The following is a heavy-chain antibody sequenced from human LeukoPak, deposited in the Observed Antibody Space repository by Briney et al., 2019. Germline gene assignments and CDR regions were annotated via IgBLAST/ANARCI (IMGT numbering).Heavy chain of an antibody. V-gene: IGHV1-2*02. D-gene: IGHD1-26*01. CDR1: GYTFTSYD. J-gene: IGHJ4*02. CDR2: INPNLGTT. Sequence: WASVKVSCKASGYTFTSYDINWVRQAPGQGLEWMGWINPNLGTTNYAQKFQGRVTTTRDTSISTAYMELSRLGSDDTAVYYCARGLGAQGRKDFDNWGQGTLVTVSS. CDR3: ARGLGAQGRKDFDN.